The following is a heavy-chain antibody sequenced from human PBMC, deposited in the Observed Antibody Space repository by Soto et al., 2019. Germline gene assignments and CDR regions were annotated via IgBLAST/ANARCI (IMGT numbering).Heavy chain of an antibody. CDR1: GLTLRSYA. V-gene: IGHV3-23*01. CDR2: ISGRSAVP. J-gene: IGHJ5*02. D-gene: IGHD3-16*01. Sequence: EGQLLQSGGDLVQPGGSLRLSCAGSGLTLRSYAMTWIRQTPEKGLEWVSSISGRSAVPSYADSVNGRCTVSRENSKNNLYLQMNSLRPDDTVIYYCAKGGPFTGGFDPWGQGTLVTVSA. CDR3: AKGGPFTGGFDP.